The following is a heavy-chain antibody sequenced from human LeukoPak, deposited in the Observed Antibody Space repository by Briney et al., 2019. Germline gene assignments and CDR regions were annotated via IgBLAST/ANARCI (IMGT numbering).Heavy chain of an antibody. CDR2: IDYSGST. CDR1: GGSINNYY. V-gene: IGHV4-59*01. J-gene: IGHJ4*02. Sequence: PSETLSLTCTVSGGSINNYYWSWIRQPPGKGLEGIGYIDYSGSTTYNPSLKSRVTISVDTSMNQFSLRLSSVTAADTAVYYCARGPSRDWYRPFDYWGQGTLATVSS. D-gene: IGHD6-19*01. CDR3: ARGPSRDWYRPFDY.